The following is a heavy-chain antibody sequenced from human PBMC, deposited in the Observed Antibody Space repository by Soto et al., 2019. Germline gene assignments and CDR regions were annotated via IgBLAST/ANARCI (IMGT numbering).Heavy chain of an antibody. CDR1: GFTFSSYS. Sequence: EVQLVESGGGLVQPGGSLRLSCAASGFTFSSYSMKWVRQAPGKGLEWVSYISSSSSTIYYADSVKGRFTISRDNAKNSLYLQMNRLRDEDTAVYYWAREYGSGRYYSDYYYYGMDVCGQGTTVTVAS. CDR3: AREYGSGRYYSDYYYYGMDV. CDR2: ISSSSSTI. V-gene: IGHV3-48*02. D-gene: IGHD3-10*01. J-gene: IGHJ6*01.